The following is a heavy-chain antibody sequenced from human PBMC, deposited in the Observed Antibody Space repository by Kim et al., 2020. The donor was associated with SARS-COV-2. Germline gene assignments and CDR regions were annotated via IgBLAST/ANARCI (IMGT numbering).Heavy chain of an antibody. D-gene: IGHD2-2*01. V-gene: IGHV3-15*01. CDR2: IKSKSDGGTA. CDR1: GIPFSNAW. CDR3: TTVAMR. J-gene: IGHJ4*02. Sequence: GGSLRLSCAVSGIPFSNAWFNWVRQAPGKGLEWVGRIKSKSDGGTADLAAPVKVRFAISRYDSKNTLYLLMNSLRTDDSAVYYCTTVAMRWGQGTLVTVS.